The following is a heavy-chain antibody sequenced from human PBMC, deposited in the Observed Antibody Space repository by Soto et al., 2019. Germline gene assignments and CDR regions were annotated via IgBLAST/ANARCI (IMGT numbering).Heavy chain of an antibody. J-gene: IGHJ6*02. Sequence: QVQLVESGGGVVQPGRSLRISCVASGFIFSTYSMHWVRQAPGKGLEWVAVISYDGSNKQYADSVKGRFTISRDHSKNTLYLQMNSLRGDATAVYQCARDPVVVASARGPPYGMDVWGHGTTVTVS. V-gene: IGHV3-30-3*01. CDR3: ARDPVVVASARGPPYGMDV. D-gene: IGHD3-22*01. CDR2: ISYDGSNK. CDR1: GFIFSTYS.